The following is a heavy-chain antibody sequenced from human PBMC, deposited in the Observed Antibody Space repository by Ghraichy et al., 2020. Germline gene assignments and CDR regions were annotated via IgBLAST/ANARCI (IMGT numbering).Heavy chain of an antibody. J-gene: IGHJ6*02. V-gene: IGHV1-69*13. CDR3: ARAPYYYDSSGYFYYYYGMDV. CDR2: IIPIFGTA. CDR1: GGTFSSYA. Sequence: SVKVPCKASGGTFSSYAISWVRQAPGQGLEWMGGIIPIFGTANYAQKFQGRVTITADESTSTAYMELSSLRSEDTAVYYCARAPYYYDSSGYFYYYYGMDVWGQGTTVTVSS. D-gene: IGHD3-22*01.